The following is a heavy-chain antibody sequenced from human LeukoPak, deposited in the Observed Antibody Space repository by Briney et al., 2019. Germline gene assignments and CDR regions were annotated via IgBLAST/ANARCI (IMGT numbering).Heavy chain of an antibody. J-gene: IGHJ4*02. CDR3: AKEVYFFDSSGYSLDY. V-gene: IGHV3-23*01. Sequence: GGSLRLSCAASGFTFSSYAMSWVRQAPGKGLEWVSAISGSGGSTYYADSVKGRFTISRDNSKNTLYLQMNSLRAEDTAVYYCAKEVYFFDSSGYSLDYWGQGTLVTVSS. CDR1: GFTFSSYA. D-gene: IGHD3-22*01. CDR2: ISGSGGST.